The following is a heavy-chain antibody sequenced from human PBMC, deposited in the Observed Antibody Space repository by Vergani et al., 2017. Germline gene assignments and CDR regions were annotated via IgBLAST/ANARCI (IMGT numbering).Heavy chain of an antibody. D-gene: IGHD3-10*01. J-gene: IGHJ4*02. CDR1: GGSISSSNW. V-gene: IGHV4-4*02. CDR2: IYHSGST. CDR3: ARNTPLWFGELSLTYFDY. Sequence: QVQLQESGPGLVKPSGTLSLNCAVSGGSISSSNWWSWVRQPPGKGLEWIGEIYHSGSTNYNPSLKSRVTISVDKSKNQFSLKLSSVTAADTAVYYCARNTPLWFGELSLTYFDYWGQGTLVTVSS.